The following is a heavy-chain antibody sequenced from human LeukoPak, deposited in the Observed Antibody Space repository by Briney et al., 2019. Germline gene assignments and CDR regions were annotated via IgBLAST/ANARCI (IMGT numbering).Heavy chain of an antibody. J-gene: IGHJ4*02. Sequence: GGSLRLSCAGSGFTLSTYAMSWVRQAPGKGLAWVSGISSGGKATFYTDSVKGHFTISRDNSKNSLYLQMNSLRAEDTALYYCAILVGGPDDSWGQGTLVTVSS. CDR3: AILVGGPDDS. CDR2: ISSGGKAT. CDR1: GFTLSTYA. V-gene: IGHV3-23*01.